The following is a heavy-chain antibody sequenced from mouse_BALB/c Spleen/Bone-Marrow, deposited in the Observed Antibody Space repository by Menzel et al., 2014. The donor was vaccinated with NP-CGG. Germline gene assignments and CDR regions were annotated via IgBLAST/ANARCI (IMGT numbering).Heavy chain of an antibody. Sequence: EVQLQESGGGLVQPKGSLKLSCAASGFTFNTYAMNWVHQAPGKGLEWVARIRSKSNNYATYYADSVKDRFTVSRDDSQSMLFLQMNNLKTEDTAMYYCVRSDDGCFAYWGQGTLVTVSA. V-gene: IGHV10-1*02. CDR3: VRSDDGCFAY. CDR1: GFTFNTYA. D-gene: IGHD2-3*01. CDR2: IRSKSNNYAT. J-gene: IGHJ3*01.